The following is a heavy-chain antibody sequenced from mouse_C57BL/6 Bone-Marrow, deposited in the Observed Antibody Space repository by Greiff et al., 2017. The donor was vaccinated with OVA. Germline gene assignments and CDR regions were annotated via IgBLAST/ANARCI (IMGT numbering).Heavy chain of an antibody. J-gene: IGHJ4*01. Sequence: QVQLQQPGAELVRPGSSVKLSCKASGYTFTSYWMHWVKQRPIQGLEWIGNIDPSDSETHYNQKFKDKATLTVDKSSSTAYMQLSSLTSEDSAVYYCASPCPYYSKEDYAMDYWGQGTSVTVSS. CDR2: IDPSDSET. D-gene: IGHD2-5*01. V-gene: IGHV1-52*01. CDR1: GYTFTSYW. CDR3: ASPCPYYSKEDYAMDY.